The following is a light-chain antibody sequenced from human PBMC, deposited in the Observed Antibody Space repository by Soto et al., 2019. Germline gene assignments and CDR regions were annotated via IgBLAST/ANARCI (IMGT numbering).Light chain of an antibody. CDR1: KLGDNY. Sequence: SYELTQPPSVSVSPGQTASITCSGDKLGDNYASWYQVKPGQSPVLVIYQDNKRPSRIPERFSGSNSGTTATLTISGTQAMDEADYYCQAWDTSAVIFGGGTKLTVL. CDR2: QDN. V-gene: IGLV3-1*01. J-gene: IGLJ2*01. CDR3: QAWDTSAVI.